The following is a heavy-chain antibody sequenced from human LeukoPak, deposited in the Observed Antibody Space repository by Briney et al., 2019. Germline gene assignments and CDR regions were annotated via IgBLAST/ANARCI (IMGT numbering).Heavy chain of an antibody. CDR1: GGSISSPTYY. V-gene: IGHV4-39*01. D-gene: IGHD3-10*01. Sequence: SETLSLTCSVSGGSISSPTYYWAWIRQPPGKGLEWIGTVHHSGSTYYSPSLVSRVTISVDTSKNQFSLKLASVTAADTAFYHCARLGGYYDPPGYWGQGTLVTVSS. CDR2: VHHSGST. CDR3: ARLGGYYDPPGY. J-gene: IGHJ4*02.